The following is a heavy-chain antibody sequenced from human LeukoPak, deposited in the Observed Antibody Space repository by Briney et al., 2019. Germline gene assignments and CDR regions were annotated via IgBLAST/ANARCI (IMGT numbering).Heavy chain of an antibody. J-gene: IGHJ4*02. D-gene: IGHD3-3*01. V-gene: IGHV3-48*04. CDR2: ISDSGRPI. Sequence: PGGSLRLSCAASGFTFSSYSMNWVRQAPGKGLEWISYISDSGRPIYYADSVKGRFTISRDNAKNSLYLHMNSLRAEDTAVYYCARADYDFWSGYAPFDYWGQGSLVTVSS. CDR1: GFTFSSYS. CDR3: ARADYDFWSGYAPFDY.